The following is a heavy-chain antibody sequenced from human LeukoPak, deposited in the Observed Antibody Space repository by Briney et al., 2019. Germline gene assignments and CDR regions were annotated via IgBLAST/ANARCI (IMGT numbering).Heavy chain of an antibody. CDR3: ARDSDYYGSGSYYTEGNYYFDY. D-gene: IGHD3-10*01. Sequence: SETLSLTCTVSGGSISSYYWSWIRQPPGKGLEWIGYIYYSGSTNYNPSLKSRVTISVDTSKNQFSLKLSSVTAADTAVYYCARDSDYYGSGSYYTEGNYYFDYWGQGTLVTVSS. V-gene: IGHV4-59*12. J-gene: IGHJ4*02. CDR1: GGSISSYY. CDR2: IYYSGST.